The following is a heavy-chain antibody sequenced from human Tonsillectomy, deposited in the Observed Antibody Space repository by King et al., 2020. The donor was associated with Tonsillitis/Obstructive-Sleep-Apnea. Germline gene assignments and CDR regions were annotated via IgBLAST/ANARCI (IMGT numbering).Heavy chain of an antibody. D-gene: IGHD1-26*01. CDR2: IKQDGSEK. CDR3: ARDMGGFYGMDV. V-gene: IGHV3-7*03. CDR1: GFTFSSYG. J-gene: IGHJ6*02. Sequence: VQLVESGGGLVQPGGSLRLSCAASGFTFSSYGMSWVRQAPGKGLEWVANIKQDGSEKYYVDSVKGRFTISRDNAKNSLYLQMNSLRAEDTAVYYCARDMGGFYGMDVWGQGTTVTVSS.